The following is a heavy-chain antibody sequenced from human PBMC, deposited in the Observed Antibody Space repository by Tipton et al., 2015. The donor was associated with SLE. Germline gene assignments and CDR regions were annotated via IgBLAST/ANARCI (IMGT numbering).Heavy chain of an antibody. D-gene: IGHD6-13*01. CDR1: GGSISSSSYY. V-gene: IGHV4-61*01. CDR3: ARARRIAEFDP. Sequence: TLSLTCTVSGGSISSSSYYWSWIRQPPGKGLEWIGYIYYSGSTNYNPSLKSRVTISVDTSKNQFSLKLSSVTAADTAVYYCARARRIAEFDPWGQGTLVTVSS. J-gene: IGHJ5*02. CDR2: IYYSGST.